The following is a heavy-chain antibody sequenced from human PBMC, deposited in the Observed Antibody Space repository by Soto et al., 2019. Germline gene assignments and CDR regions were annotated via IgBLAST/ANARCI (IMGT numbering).Heavy chain of an antibody. CDR2: IFYLSTT. J-gene: IGHJ3*02. Sequence: LSLTCTVSGASVKTGGYYWTWIRQFPGKGLEWMGYIFYLSTTYYNPSLASRIAMSLDLSKNQFSLRLTSVTAADTAVYYCARGPRLLVYAIRLLGDAFDIWGQGTMVTVSS. CDR1: GASVKTGGYY. V-gene: IGHV4-31*03. CDR3: ARGPRLLVYAIRLLGDAFDI. D-gene: IGHD2-8*01.